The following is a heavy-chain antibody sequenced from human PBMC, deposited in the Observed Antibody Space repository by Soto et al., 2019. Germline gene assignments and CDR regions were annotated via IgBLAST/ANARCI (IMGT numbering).Heavy chain of an antibody. J-gene: IGHJ6*02. CDR2: IKQDGSNK. V-gene: IGHV3-30*18. D-gene: IGHD3-3*01. CDR3: AKDAFTIFAYYGMEV. Sequence: GGSLRLSCAASGFNFSNYGMHWVRQVPGKGLEWVANIKQDGSNKYYADSVKGRFTISRDNSKNTLYLQMNSLRAEDTAVYYCAKDAFTIFAYYGMEVWGQGTTVTVSS. CDR1: GFNFSNYG.